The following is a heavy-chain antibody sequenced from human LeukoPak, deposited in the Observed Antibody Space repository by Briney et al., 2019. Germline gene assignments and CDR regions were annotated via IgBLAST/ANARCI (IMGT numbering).Heavy chain of an antibody. J-gene: IGHJ4*02. CDR2: INPNSCGT. D-gene: IGHD3-22*01. V-gene: IGHV1-2*02. Sequence: ASVTVSCTASGYTFTGYYMHWVRQAPGQGLEWMGWINPNSCGTNYAQKFQGRVTMTRDTYISTAYMELSRLRSDDTAVYYCARGVGTRYYDSSGYYSFDYWGQGTLVTVSS. CDR1: GYTFTGYY. CDR3: ARGVGTRYYDSSGYYSFDY.